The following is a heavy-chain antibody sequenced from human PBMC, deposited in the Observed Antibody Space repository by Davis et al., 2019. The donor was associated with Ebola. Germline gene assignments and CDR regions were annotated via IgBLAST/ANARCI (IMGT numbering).Heavy chain of an antibody. J-gene: IGHJ4*02. CDR1: GFAFSASA. V-gene: IGHV3-73*01. D-gene: IGHD3-22*01. CDR3: ARDYYDSNGYLYYFDS. Sequence: GESLKISCAASGFAFSASAMHWVRQASGKGLEWVGRIRSKANSYATVYGASVNGRFTISRDDSKNTVYLQMNSLKTEYTAMYYCARDYYDSNGYLYYFDSWGQGTLVTVSS. CDR2: IRSKANSYAT.